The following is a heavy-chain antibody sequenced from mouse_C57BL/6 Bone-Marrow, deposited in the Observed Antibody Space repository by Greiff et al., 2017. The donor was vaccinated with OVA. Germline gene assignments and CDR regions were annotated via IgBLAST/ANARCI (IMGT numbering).Heavy chain of an antibody. Sequence: EVQLQESGGDLVKPGGSLKLSCAASGFTFSSYGMSWVRQTPDKRLEWVATISSGGSYTYYPDSVKGRCTISRDNAKNTLYLQMSSLESEDTAMYYCARRGYDYAYWYFDVWGTGTTVTVSS. D-gene: IGHD2-4*01. V-gene: IGHV5-6*01. CDR2: ISSGGSYT. CDR1: GFTFSSYG. J-gene: IGHJ1*03. CDR3: ARRGYDYAYWYFDV.